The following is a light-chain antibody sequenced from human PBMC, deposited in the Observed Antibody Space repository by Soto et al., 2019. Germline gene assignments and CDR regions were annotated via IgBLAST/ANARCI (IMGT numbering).Light chain of an antibody. Sequence: EIVLTQSPDTLSLSPGQRATLSCRASQTVSDSYIAWYQQKPGQAPRLLIYGASSRATGTPDRFSGSGSATDFTLTISRLEPEDFAVYYCQQYGNSPPYTFGQGTKLEIK. J-gene: IGKJ2*01. CDR3: QQYGNSPPYT. CDR2: GAS. CDR1: QTVSDSY. V-gene: IGKV3-20*01.